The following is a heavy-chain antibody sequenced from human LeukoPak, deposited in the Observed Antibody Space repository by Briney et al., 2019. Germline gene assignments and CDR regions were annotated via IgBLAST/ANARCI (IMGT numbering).Heavy chain of an antibody. Sequence: PSETLSLTCTVSGDSISSTNYYWGWIRQPPGKGLERIGSIYYSGSTYYTPSLKSRVTISVDTSKNQFSLKLNSVTAADTAVYYCARQSTHCYDTFYYFDYWGQGTLVTVSS. J-gene: IGHJ4*02. CDR3: ARQSTHCYDTFYYFDY. V-gene: IGHV4-39*01. D-gene: IGHD2-21*01. CDR2: IYYSGST. CDR1: GDSISSTNYY.